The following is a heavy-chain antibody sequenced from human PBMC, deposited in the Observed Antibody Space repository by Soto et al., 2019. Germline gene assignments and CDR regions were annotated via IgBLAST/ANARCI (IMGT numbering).Heavy chain of an antibody. CDR2: INAGNGNT. Sequence: GASVKVSCKASGYTFTSYAMRWVRQAPGQRLEWMGWINAGNGNTKYSQKFQGRVTITRDTSASTAYMELSSLRSEDTAVYYCASSYCISTSCPPYYGMDVWGQGTTVTVSS. CDR3: ASSYCISTSCPPYYGMDV. J-gene: IGHJ6*02. V-gene: IGHV1-3*01. D-gene: IGHD2-2*01. CDR1: GYTFTSYA.